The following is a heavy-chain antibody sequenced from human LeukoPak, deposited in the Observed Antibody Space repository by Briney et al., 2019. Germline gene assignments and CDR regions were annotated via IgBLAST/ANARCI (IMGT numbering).Heavy chain of an antibody. V-gene: IGHV3-48*04. CDR1: GFTFSSYS. CDR3: ARWAYYMDV. CDR2: ISSSSSTM. J-gene: IGHJ6*03. Sequence: PGGSLRLSCAASGFTFSSYSMNWVRQAPGKGLEWVSYISSSSSTMYYADSVKGRFTISRDNAKNSLYLQRNSLRAEDTAVYYCARWAYYMDVWGKGTTVTVSS.